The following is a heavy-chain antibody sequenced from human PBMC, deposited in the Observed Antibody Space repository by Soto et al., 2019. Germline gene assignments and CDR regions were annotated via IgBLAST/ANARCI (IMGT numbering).Heavy chain of an antibody. V-gene: IGHV4-4*02. Sequence: SETLSLTCAVSGGSISSSNWWSWVRQPPGKGLEWIGEIYHSGSTNYNPSLKSRVTISVDKSKNQFSLKLSSVTAADTAVYYCARHREDSSSWYKRGEWSFDYWGQGTLVTV. D-gene: IGHD6-13*01. J-gene: IGHJ4*02. CDR2: IYHSGST. CDR1: GGSISSSNW. CDR3: ARHREDSSSWYKRGEWSFDY.